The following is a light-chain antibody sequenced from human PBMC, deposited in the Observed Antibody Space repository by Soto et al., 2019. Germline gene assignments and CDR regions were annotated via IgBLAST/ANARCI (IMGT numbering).Light chain of an antibody. CDR1: QTISHY. CDR3: QQSLTTPRT. Sequence: DIQMTQSPSSLSASVGDRVTITCRASQTISHYLIWYQLKPGNAPKLLIYVASNLQSGVPSRFSGSGSGTDFTLTINNLQPEDFATYYCQQSLTTPRTFGLGTKVEV. V-gene: IGKV1-39*01. J-gene: IGKJ1*01. CDR2: VAS.